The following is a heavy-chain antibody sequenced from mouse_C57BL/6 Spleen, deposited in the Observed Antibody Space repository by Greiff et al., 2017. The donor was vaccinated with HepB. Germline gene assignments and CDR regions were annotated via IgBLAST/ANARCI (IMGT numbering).Heavy chain of an antibody. CDR2: SRNKANDYTT. Sequence: EVHLVESGGGLVQSGRSLRLSCATSGFTFSDFYMEWVRQAPGKGLEWIAASRNKANDYTTEYSASVKGRFIVSRDTSQSILYLQMNALRAEDTAIYYCARDGYDGYSYYYAMDYWGQGTSVTVSS. CDR1: GFTFSDFY. CDR3: ARDGYDGYSYYYAMDY. J-gene: IGHJ4*01. D-gene: IGHD2-3*01. V-gene: IGHV7-1*01.